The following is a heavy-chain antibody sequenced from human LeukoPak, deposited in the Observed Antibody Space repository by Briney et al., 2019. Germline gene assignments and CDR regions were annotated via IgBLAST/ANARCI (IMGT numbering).Heavy chain of an antibody. V-gene: IGHV4-39*01. D-gene: IGHD6-6*01. CDR1: GGSISSTIYY. CDR2: IYYSGNT. J-gene: IGHJ5*02. CDR3: ARQERGSSDWFDP. Sequence: SETLSLTCTVSGGSISSTIYYWGWIRQPPGKGLEWIGSIYYSGNTYYNPSLKSRVTISVDTSKNQFSLKLTSVTAADTAVYYCARQERGSSDWFDPWGQGTLVTVSS.